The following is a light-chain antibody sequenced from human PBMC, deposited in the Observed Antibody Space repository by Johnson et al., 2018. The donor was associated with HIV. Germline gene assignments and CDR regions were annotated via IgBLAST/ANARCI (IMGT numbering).Light chain of an antibody. CDR3: VTWDSILSAQV. Sequence: QSVLTQPPSVSAAPGQRVTISCSGSSSNIGNNYVSWYQQLPGTAPKLLIYENNKRPSGIPDRFSGSKSGTSANLGITGLHTGDAADYYCVTWDSILSAQVFGTGTKVTVL. V-gene: IGLV1-51*02. CDR1: SSNIGNNY. J-gene: IGLJ1*01. CDR2: ENN.